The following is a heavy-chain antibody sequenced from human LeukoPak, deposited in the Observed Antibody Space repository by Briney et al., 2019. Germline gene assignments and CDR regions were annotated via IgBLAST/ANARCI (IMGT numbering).Heavy chain of an antibody. D-gene: IGHD2-2*01. CDR3: ARLSASCYGKYYFDY. CDR2: ISGDNTYI. V-gene: IGHV3-21*06. CDR1: GFTISTYA. J-gene: IGHJ4*02. Sequence: AGSLSLSCAASGFTISTYAMEWVRQAPRKGLEGVSSISGDNTYIYYKASVKGRFTISRDNAKNSLFLHMSSLRAGDTAVYYCARLSASCYGKYYFDYWGEGALVTVSS.